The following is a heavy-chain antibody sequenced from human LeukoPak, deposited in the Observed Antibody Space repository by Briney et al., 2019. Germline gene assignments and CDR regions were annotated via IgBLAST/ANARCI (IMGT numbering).Heavy chain of an antibody. D-gene: IGHD3-3*01. V-gene: IGHV3-20*04. CDR1: GFTFDDYG. Sequence: GGSLRLSCAASGFTFDDYGMSWVRQAAGKGLEWVSGINWNGGSTGYADSVKGRFTISRDNAKNSLYLQMNSLRAEDTALYYCAREYDFWSGYPPRAMDVWGKGTTVTVSS. CDR2: INWNGGST. CDR3: AREYDFWSGYPPRAMDV. J-gene: IGHJ6*03.